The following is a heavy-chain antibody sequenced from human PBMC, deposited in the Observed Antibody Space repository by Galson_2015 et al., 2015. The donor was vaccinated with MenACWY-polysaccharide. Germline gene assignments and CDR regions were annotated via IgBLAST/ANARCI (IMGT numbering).Heavy chain of an antibody. J-gene: IGHJ4*02. D-gene: IGHD2-15*01. V-gene: IGHV1-8*01. CDR2: TTASSGNA. CDR3: ATGAGVVGDS. Sequence: SVKVSCKASGYTFTSSAINWVRQAAGQGLEWIGCTTASSGNAFYAQTFQDRVTLTRDTSTSTVYMELSSLRSEDTGVYYCATGAGVVGDSWGQGTLVTVSS. CDR1: GYTFTSSA.